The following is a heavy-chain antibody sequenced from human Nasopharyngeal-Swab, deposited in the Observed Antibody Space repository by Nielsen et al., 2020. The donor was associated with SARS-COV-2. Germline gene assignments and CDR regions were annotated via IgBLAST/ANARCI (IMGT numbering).Heavy chain of an antibody. Sequence: SETLSPTCTVSGGSISSSSYYWGWIRQPPGKGLEWIGSIYYSGSTYYNPSLKSRVTISVDTSKNQFSLKLSSVTAADTAVYYCARHIGGRVSGWTYWGQGTLVTVSS. J-gene: IGHJ4*02. CDR3: ARHIGGRVSGWTY. CDR1: GGSISSSSYY. D-gene: IGHD6-19*01. V-gene: IGHV4-39*01. CDR2: IYYSGST.